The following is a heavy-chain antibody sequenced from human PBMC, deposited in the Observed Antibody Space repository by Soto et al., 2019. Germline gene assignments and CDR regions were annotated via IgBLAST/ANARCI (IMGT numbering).Heavy chain of an antibody. J-gene: IGHJ6*02. Sequence: ASVKVSCKASGYTFTSYGISWVRQAPGQGLEWMGWISAYNGNTNYAQKLQGRVTMTTDTSTSTAYMELRSLRSDDTAVYYCARDLIAAAGTGAQFNYYYGMDVWGQGTTVTVSS. D-gene: IGHD6-13*01. V-gene: IGHV1-18*01. CDR3: ARDLIAAAGTGAQFNYYYGMDV. CDR2: ISAYNGNT. CDR1: GYTFTSYG.